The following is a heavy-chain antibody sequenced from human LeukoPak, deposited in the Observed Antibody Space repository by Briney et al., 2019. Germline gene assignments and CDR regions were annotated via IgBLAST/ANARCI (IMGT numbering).Heavy chain of an antibody. D-gene: IGHD1-7*01. Sequence: GRSLRLSCAASGFTFSSYGMHWVRQAPGKGLEWVAFISYDESNKYYADSVKGRFTISRDNSKSTLFLQMNSLRAEDTAVYYCARGRLEVYNWNYGRGGHYYMDVWGKGTTVTVSS. V-gene: IGHV3-30*03. CDR2: ISYDESNK. CDR3: ARGRLEVYNWNYGRGGHYYMDV. CDR1: GFTFSSYG. J-gene: IGHJ6*03.